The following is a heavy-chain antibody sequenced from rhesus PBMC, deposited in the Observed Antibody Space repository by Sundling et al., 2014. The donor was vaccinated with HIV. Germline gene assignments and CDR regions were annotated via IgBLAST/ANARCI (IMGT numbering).Heavy chain of an antibody. D-gene: IGHD3-9*01. Sequence: QVQLQGSGPGLVKPSETLSLTCAVSSYSINNNHWWSWIRQSPGKGLEWIGSLYSSGSNYLNQSLKSRVTLSVDTSKNQFSLKLRSVTAADTAVYYCARDLGSYWGQGVLVTVSS. CDR1: SYSINNNHW. J-gene: IGHJ4*01. CDR2: LYSSGSN. V-gene: IGHV4-93*01. CDR3: ARDLGSY.